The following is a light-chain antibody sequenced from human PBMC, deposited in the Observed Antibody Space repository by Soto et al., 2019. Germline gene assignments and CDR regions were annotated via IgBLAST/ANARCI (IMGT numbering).Light chain of an antibody. J-gene: IGLJ1*01. Sequence: QSVLTQPASVSASPGQSIFISCTGTSGDIGSYNRVSWYQQHPGKAPKLIIYEVTDRPSGVSNRFSGSKSGNTASLTISGLQAEDEAEYYCSSYTNINTRACVFGTGTKVTVL. CDR1: SGDIGSYNR. CDR3: SSYTNINTRACV. V-gene: IGLV2-14*01. CDR2: EVT.